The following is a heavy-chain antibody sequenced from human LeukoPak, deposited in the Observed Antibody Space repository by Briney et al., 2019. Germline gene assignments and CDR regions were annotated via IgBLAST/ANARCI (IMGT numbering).Heavy chain of an antibody. D-gene: IGHD6-13*01. Sequence: PGGSLRLSCAASGNYWMHWVRQAPGKGLVWVSHINSDGSWTSYADSVKGRFTISKDNAKNTVYLQMNSLRAEDTAVYYCASLHPGMRGYWGQGTLVTVSS. V-gene: IGHV3-74*01. CDR3: ASLHPGMRGY. CDR2: INSDGSWT. J-gene: IGHJ4*02. CDR1: GNYW.